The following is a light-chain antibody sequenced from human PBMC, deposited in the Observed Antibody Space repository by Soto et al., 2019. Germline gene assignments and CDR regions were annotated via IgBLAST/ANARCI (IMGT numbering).Light chain of an antibody. V-gene: IGKV3-20*01. CDR2: ATS. J-gene: IGKJ4*01. Sequence: IVLTKSPGTLSLSPGERASLSCRASQSVRNNYLAWYQQKPGQDPRFLIYATSNRATGIPDRFSGGGSGTDFTLTISRLEPEDFAVYYCQQFGSYPLTFGGGTKVDIK. CDR3: QQFGSYPLT. CDR1: QSVRNNY.